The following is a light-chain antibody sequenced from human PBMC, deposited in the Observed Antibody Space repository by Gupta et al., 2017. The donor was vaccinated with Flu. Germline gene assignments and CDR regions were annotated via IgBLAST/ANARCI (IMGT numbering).Light chain of an antibody. J-gene: IGKJ2*02. CDR1: QRVFCNSNNSNY. CDR2: WGS. V-gene: IGKV4-1*01. Sequence: GERATSNCNSTQRVFCNSNNSNYLAWYQQKAGQAPQLLIYWGSKRASGVPDRFSGSGSGTDFRLTISRVEAEDVEVYYCKQYLRTPRTFGQGTKVEIK. CDR3: KQYLRTPRT.